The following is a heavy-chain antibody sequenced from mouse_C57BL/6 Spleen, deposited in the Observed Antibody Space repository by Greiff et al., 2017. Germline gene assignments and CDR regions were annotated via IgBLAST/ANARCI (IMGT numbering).Heavy chain of an antibody. CDR2: IYPGDGDT. CDR3: ARDDGYWFGY. Sequence: QVQLKESGPELVKPGASVKISCKASGYAFSSSWMNWVKQRPGQCLEWIGRIYPGDGDTNYNGKFQGKATLTADKSSSTAYMPLSSLTSEDSAVYFGARDDGYWFGYWGQGTLVTVSA. CDR1: GYAFSSSW. V-gene: IGHV1-82*01. D-gene: IGHD2-3*01. J-gene: IGHJ3*01.